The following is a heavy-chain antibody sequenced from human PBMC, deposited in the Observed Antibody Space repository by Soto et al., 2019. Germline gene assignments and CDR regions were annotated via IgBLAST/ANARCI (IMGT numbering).Heavy chain of an antibody. V-gene: IGHV1-24*01. J-gene: IGHJ6*02. CDR1: GYTLTELS. D-gene: IGHD2-21*02. Sequence: GASVKVSCEVSGYTLTELSMHCVRQAPGKGLEWMGGFDPEDGETIYAQKFQGRVTMTEDTSTDTAYMELNSLRAEDTGVYYCARDLKVTHNVYGMDVWGQGTTVTVSS. CDR2: FDPEDGET. CDR3: ARDLKVTHNVYGMDV.